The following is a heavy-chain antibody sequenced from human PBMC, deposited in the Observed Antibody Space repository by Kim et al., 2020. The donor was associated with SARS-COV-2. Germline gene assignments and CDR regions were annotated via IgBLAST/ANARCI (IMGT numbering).Heavy chain of an antibody. CDR3: AKGFSTYSSASTFDY. D-gene: IGHD6-19*01. CDR2: ISWNSGSI. CDR1: GFTFDDYA. J-gene: IGHJ4*02. V-gene: IGHV3-9*01. Sequence: GGSLRLSCAASGFTFDDYAMHWVRQAPGKGLEWVSGISWNSGSIGYADSVKGRFTISRDNAKNSLYLQMNSLRAEDTALYYCAKGFSTYSSASTFDYWGQGTLVTVSS.